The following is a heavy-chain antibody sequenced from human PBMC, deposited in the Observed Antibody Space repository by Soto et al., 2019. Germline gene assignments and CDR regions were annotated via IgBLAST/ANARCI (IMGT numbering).Heavy chain of an antibody. CDR3: ARGRYCTAGTCYQDY. V-gene: IGHV3-7*05. CDR2: IKPDGSDK. CDR1: GFTFSTYR. Sequence: EVQLVESGGDLVQPGGSLRLSCAASGFTFSTYRMIWVRQAPGKGLEWVAKIKPDGSDKYYVDSVKGRFTISRDNVKSSLYLQMNSLRAEDTAIYYCARGRYCTAGTCYQDYWGQGTLVTVSP. D-gene: IGHD2-15*01. J-gene: IGHJ4*02.